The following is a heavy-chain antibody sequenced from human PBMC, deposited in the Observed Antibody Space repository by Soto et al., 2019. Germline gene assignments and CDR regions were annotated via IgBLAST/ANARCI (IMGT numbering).Heavy chain of an antibody. Sequence: GASVKVSCKASGFTFTSSAMQWVRQARGQRLEWIGWIVVGSGNTNYAQKFQERVTITRDMSTSTAYMELSSLRSEDTAVYYCAADLGIYCSSTSCGEYNWLDPWGQGTLVTVSS. V-gene: IGHV1-58*02. D-gene: IGHD2-2*01. CDR1: GFTFTSSA. CDR3: AADLGIYCSSTSCGEYNWLDP. J-gene: IGHJ5*02. CDR2: IVVGSGNT.